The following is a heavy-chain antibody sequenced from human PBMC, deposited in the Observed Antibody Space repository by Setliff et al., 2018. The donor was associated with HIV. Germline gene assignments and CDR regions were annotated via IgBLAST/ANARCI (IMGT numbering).Heavy chain of an antibody. CDR1: GGSFSGYH. Sequence: SETLSLTCAVYGGSFSGYHWNWIRQFPGTGLEWIGEINHTGNTKYNPSLKSRVTMSEETSKNQFSLKLKSVTAADTAISFCARGKGGLVGPAEFDYWGPGTLVTVSS. CDR2: INHTGNT. D-gene: IGHD1-26*01. J-gene: IGHJ4*02. V-gene: IGHV4-34*01. CDR3: ARGKGGLVGPAEFDY.